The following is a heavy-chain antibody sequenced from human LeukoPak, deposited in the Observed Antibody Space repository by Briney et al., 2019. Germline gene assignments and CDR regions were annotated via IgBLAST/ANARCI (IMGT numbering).Heavy chain of an antibody. V-gene: IGHV1-18*01. J-gene: IGHJ4*02. CDR3: ARDMSVVVPAAIVY. D-gene: IGHD2-2*02. CDR2: ISAYNGIT. CDR1: GYTFTSYG. Sequence: GASVKVSCKAFGYTFTSYGISWVRQAPGQGLEWMGWISAYNGITNYAQKLQGRVTMTTDTSTSTAYMELRSLRSDDTAVYYCARDMSVVVPAAIVYWGQGTLVTVSS.